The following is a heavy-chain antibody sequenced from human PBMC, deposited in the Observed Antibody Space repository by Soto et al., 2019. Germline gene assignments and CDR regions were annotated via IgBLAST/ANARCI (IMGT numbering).Heavy chain of an antibody. CDR2: ISSSSSYI. V-gene: IGHV3-21*01. CDR3: ATTLYYYDTGGYR. D-gene: IGHD3-22*01. J-gene: IGHJ4*02. CDR1: GFTFSSYS. Sequence: GGSLRLSCAASGFTFSSYSMNWVRQAPGKGLEWVSSISSSSSYIYYADSVKGRFTISRDNAKNSLYLQMNSLRAEDTAVYYCATTLYYYDTGGYRWGQGTLVTVSS.